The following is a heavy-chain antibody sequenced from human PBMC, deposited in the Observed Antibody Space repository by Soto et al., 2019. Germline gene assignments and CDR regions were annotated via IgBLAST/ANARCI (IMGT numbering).Heavy chain of an antibody. D-gene: IGHD2-2*01. J-gene: IGHJ6*02. CDR3: TSDRRYFISTSCYDYYYYDMDV. CDR1: GFTFGDYA. CDR2: IRSKAYGGTT. Sequence: GGSLRLSCTASGFTFGDYAMSWFRQAPGKGQEWVGFIRSKAYGGTTEYAASVKGRFTISRDDSKSIAYLQMTSLKTEDTAVYYCTSDRRYFISTSCYDYYYYDMDVWGQGTTVTVSS. V-gene: IGHV3-49*03.